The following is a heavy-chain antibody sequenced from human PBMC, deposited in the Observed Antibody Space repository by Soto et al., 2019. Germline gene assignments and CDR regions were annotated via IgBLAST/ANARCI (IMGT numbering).Heavy chain of an antibody. J-gene: IGHJ4*02. Sequence: ELQLLESGGGLVQPGGSLRLSCAASGFTLSNCVMRWVRQAPGKGLEWVSGSDVGGGGTYYADSVKGRFTISRDNSKNTLYLQMNSLGADDTAVYYCAKGPEQLVHGVFDYWGQGVLVTVSS. CDR2: SDVGGGGT. V-gene: IGHV3-23*01. D-gene: IGHD6-6*01. CDR3: AKGPEQLVHGVFDY. CDR1: GFTLSNCV.